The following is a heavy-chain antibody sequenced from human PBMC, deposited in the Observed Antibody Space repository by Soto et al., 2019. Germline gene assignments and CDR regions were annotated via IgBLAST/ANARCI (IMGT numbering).Heavy chain of an antibody. V-gene: IGHV3-23*01. CDR1: GFVFRNLT. CDR2: ISFNGGVI. Sequence: DVQLLESGGGVVQPGGSLRLSCAASGFVFRNLTVNWVRQAPGKGLEYVAIISFNGGVIFDADSVRGRFTISRDNAKNILYLDMTNRRPEDSGVYYCAKIMIQGVLVDASDVWGRGTTVTVS. CDR3: AKIMIQGVLVDASDV. J-gene: IGHJ6*02. D-gene: IGHD3-10*01.